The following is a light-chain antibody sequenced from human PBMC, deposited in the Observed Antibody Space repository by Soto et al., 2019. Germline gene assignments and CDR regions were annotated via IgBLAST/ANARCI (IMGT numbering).Light chain of an antibody. Sequence: QSVLTQPPSASGTPGQRVTISCSGSSSNIGRNYVYWYQHLSGAAPKLLIYRDNRRPSGVPDRFSGSKSGTSASLAISGLQSGDEAYYYCATWDERVNGWVFGGGTQLTVL. CDR1: SSNIGRNY. J-gene: IGLJ3*02. CDR2: RDN. CDR3: ATWDERVNGWV. V-gene: IGLV1-47*01.